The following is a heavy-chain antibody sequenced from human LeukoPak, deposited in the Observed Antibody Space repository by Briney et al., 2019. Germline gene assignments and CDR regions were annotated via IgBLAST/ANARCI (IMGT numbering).Heavy chain of an antibody. D-gene: IGHD5-18*01. CDR1: GGSFSGYY. J-gene: IGHJ4*02. CDR2: INHSGST. V-gene: IGHV4-34*01. CDR3: ARRSQLWSRATDY. Sequence: SETLSLTCADYGGSFSGYYWSWIRQPPGKGLEWIGEINHSGSTNYNPSLKSRVTISVDTSKNQFSLKLSSVTAADTAVYYCARRSQLWSRATDYWGQGTLVTVSS.